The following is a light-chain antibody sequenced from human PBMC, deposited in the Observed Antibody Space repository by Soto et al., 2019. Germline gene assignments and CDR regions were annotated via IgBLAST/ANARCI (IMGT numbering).Light chain of an antibody. CDR3: QSYDSSLHTVL. V-gene: IGLV1-40*01. CDR2: ADT. Sequence: QSVLTQPPSVSGAPGQTVTISCTGSNSNIGAPFDVHWYQQFPGSAPKLLIFADTNRPSGVPDRFSASKSATSASLAITGLLPEDEADYFCQSYDSSLHTVLFGGGTKLTVL. J-gene: IGLJ2*01. CDR1: NSNIGAPFD.